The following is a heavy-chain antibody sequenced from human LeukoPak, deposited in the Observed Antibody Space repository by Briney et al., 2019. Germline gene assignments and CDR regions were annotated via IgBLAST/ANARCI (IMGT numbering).Heavy chain of an antibody. CDR1: GLTFSNYA. Sequence: QPGGSLRLSCAASGLTFSNYAMSWVRQAPGKGLEWVSEISGSGDRTHYADSVKGRFTISRDNSKSTLYLQMNSLRADDTTVYYCADHNWNDDRRALDIWGQGTMVTVSS. J-gene: IGHJ3*02. CDR3: ADHNWNDDRRALDI. CDR2: ISGSGDRT. V-gene: IGHV3-23*01. D-gene: IGHD1-20*01.